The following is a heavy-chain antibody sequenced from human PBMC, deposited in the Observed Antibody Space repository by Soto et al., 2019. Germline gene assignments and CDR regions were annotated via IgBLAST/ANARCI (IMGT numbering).Heavy chain of an antibody. D-gene: IGHD2-2*01. V-gene: IGHV1-69*13. CDR2: IIPIFGTA. J-gene: IGHJ6*02. CDR1: GGTFSSYA. Sequence: SVKVSCKASGGTFSSYAISWVRQAPGQGLEWMGGIIPIFGTANYAQKFQGRVTITADESTSTAYMELSSLRSEDTAVYYCASSGDIVFVPAAIQLMYYYYGMDVWGQGTTVTVCS. CDR3: ASSGDIVFVPAAIQLMYYYYGMDV.